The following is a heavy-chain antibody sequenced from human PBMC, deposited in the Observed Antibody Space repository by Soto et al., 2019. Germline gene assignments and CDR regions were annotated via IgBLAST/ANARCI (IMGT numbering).Heavy chain of an antibody. CDR2: TYYRSRWYN. D-gene: IGHD1-7*01. V-gene: IGHV6-1*01. CDR1: GDSVSSNSAA. Sequence: SQTLSLTGASSGDSVSSNSAAWNWIRLSPSRGLEWLARTYYRSRWYNDYAVSVRSRITINPDTSKNQFSLQLTSVTPEDTAVYYCAGTTSHQWYYMDVWGKGTTVTVSS. CDR3: AGTTSHQWYYMDV. J-gene: IGHJ6*03.